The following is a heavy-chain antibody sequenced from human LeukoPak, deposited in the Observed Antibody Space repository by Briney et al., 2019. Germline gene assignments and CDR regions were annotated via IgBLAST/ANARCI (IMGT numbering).Heavy chain of an antibody. J-gene: IGHJ3*02. CDR1: LGSISSHY. V-gene: IGHV4-59*11. CDR3: ARDNGGADI. Sequence: SETLSLTCTVSLGSISSHYWSWIRQPPAKGLEWIGYIYYSGSSNYNPSLKSRVTISVDTSKNQFSLKLSSVTAADTAVYYCARDNGGADIWGQGTMVTVSS. D-gene: IGHD2-8*01. CDR2: IYYSGSS.